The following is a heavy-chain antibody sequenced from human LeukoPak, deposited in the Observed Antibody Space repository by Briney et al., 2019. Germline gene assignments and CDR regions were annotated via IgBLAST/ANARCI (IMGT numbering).Heavy chain of an antibody. V-gene: IGHV3-21*01. J-gene: IGHJ4*02. Sequence: AGGSLRLSCAASGFTFSSYSMNWVRQAPGKGLEWVSSISSSSSYIYYADSVKGRFTISRDNAKNSLYLRMNSLRAEDTAVYYCARVTMVRGVNYFDYWGQGTLVTVSS. CDR1: GFTFSSYS. D-gene: IGHD3-10*01. CDR2: ISSSSSYI. CDR3: ARVTMVRGVNYFDY.